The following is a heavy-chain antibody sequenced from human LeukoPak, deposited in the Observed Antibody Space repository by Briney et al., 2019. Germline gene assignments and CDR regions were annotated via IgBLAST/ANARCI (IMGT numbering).Heavy chain of an antibody. CDR3: ARTRYYYYYGMDV. Sequence: SETLSLTCTVSGGSISSYYWSWIRQPPGKGLEWIGYIYYSGSTNYNPSLKSRVTISVDTSKNQFSLKLSSVTAADTAVYYCARTRYYYYYGMDVWGQGTTVTVSS. CDR2: IYYSGST. J-gene: IGHJ6*02. CDR1: GGSISSYY. V-gene: IGHV4-59*12.